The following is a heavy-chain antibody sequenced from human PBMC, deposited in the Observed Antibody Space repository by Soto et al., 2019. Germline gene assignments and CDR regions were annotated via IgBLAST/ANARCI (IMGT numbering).Heavy chain of an antibody. CDR1: GFTFSGYA. V-gene: IGHV3-23*01. CDR3: ARRSSGWYFDY. J-gene: IGHJ4*02. D-gene: IGHD6-19*01. Sequence: EVQLLESGGGLVQPGGSLRLSCAASGFTFSGYAMNWVRQAPGKGLEWVSVISGSGDSTYYADSVKGRFTISRDNSKNPLYLQMTSLRAEDTAVYYCARRSSGWYFDYWGQGTLVTVSS. CDR2: ISGSGDST.